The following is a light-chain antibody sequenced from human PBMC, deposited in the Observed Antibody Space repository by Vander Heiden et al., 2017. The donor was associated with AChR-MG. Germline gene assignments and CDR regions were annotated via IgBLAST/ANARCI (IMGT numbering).Light chain of an antibody. Sequence: AVQITQSPSSLSASTGDRVTITCRTSQATSSYVAWYQQKPGKAPRLLIYGASTLQSGVPSRFVGSVSGTDFTLTINFLQSEDFATYYCQQYDSYPRTFGQGTKVEIK. CDR3: QQYDSYPRT. CDR2: GAS. J-gene: IGKJ1*01. CDR1: QATSSY. V-gene: IGKV1-8*01.